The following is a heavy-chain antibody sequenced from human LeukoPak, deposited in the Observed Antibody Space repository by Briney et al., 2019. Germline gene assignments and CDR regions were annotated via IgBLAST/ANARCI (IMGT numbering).Heavy chain of an antibody. J-gene: IGHJ4*02. Sequence: GASVKVSCKASGYTFNGYYMQWVRQAPGQGLEWLGRINPNSGGTESPQKFQGRITMTINTSTRTAYMELSSLRFDGTAVYYCARDRRGYGGYDMNWGQGTLVTVSS. CDR2: INPNSGGT. CDR3: ARDRRGYGGYDMN. D-gene: IGHD5-12*01. CDR1: GYTFNGYY. V-gene: IGHV1-2*06.